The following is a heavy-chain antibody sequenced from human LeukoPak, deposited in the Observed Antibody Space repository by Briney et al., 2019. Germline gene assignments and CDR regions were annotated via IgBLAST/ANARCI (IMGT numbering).Heavy chain of an antibody. CDR3: ARRSSGHYWYFGL. V-gene: IGHV4-4*09. J-gene: IGHJ2*01. CDR1: GGSINTYY. CDR2: IYTSGST. D-gene: IGHD6-19*01. Sequence: PSETLSLTCTVSGGSINTYYRSWIRQPPGKGLGRIGYIYTSGSTNYNPSLKSRVTLSIDTSKNQFSLKLSSVTAADTAVYYCARRSSGHYWYFGLWGRGTLVTVSS.